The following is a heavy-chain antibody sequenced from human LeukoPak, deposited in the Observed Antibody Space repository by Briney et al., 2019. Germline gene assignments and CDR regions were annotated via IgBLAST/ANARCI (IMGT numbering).Heavy chain of an antibody. J-gene: IGHJ5*02. CDR3: ARSLSGSRGRAFDP. CDR2: IIPIFGTA. D-gene: IGHD1-26*01. V-gene: IGHV1-69*05. Sequence: ASLKVSCKASGGTFSSYAISWVRQAPGQGLEWMGGIIPIFGTANYAQKFQGRVTITTDESTSTAYMELSSLRSEDTAGYYCARSLSGSRGRAFDPWGQGTLVTVSS. CDR1: GGTFSSYA.